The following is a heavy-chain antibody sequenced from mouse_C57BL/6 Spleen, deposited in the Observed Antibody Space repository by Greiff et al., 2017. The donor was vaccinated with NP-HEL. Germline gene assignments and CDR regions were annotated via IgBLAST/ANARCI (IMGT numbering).Heavy chain of an antibody. CDR3: ARDDYGRAWFAY. Sequence: EVKVVESGGGLVKPGGSLKLSCAASGFTFSDYGMHWVRQAPEKGLEWVAYISSGSSTIYYADTVKGRFTISRDNAKNTLCLQMTSLRSEDTAMYYCARDDYGRAWFAYWGQGTLVTVSA. CDR2: ISSGSSTI. V-gene: IGHV5-17*01. CDR1: GFTFSDYG. J-gene: IGHJ3*01. D-gene: IGHD2-4*01.